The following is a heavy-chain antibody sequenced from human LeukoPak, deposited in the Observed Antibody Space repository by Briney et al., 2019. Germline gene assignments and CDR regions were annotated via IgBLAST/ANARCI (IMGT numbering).Heavy chain of an antibody. Sequence: GGSLILSCAASGFTFTSCWMNWVRQAPGKGLEWVANIKQDGSEKYYVDSVKGRFTISRDNAKNSLYLQMNSLRAEDTAVYYCASGYYYDNSGYYYNSYWGQGTLVTVSS. CDR1: GFTFTSCW. CDR2: IKQDGSEK. V-gene: IGHV3-7*01. J-gene: IGHJ4*02. D-gene: IGHD3-22*01. CDR3: ASGYYYDNSGYYYNSY.